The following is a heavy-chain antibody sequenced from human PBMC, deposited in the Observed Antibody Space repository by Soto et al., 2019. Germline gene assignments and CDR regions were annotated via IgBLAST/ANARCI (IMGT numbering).Heavy chain of an antibody. CDR2: ISYIGSA. Sequence: SETLSLTCTVSGVSISTFYWGWIRQPPGKGLEWIGYISYIGSAKYNPSLKSRVTISGDTSKNQFSLKLSSVTAADTAVYYCARDPGSGSYYGWFDPWGQGTLVTVSS. J-gene: IGHJ5*02. CDR1: GVSISTFY. V-gene: IGHV4-59*01. D-gene: IGHD3-10*01. CDR3: ARDPGSGSYYGWFDP.